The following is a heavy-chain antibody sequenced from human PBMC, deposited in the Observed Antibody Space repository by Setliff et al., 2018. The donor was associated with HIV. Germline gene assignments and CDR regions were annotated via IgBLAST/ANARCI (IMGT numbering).Heavy chain of an antibody. J-gene: IGHJ3*02. D-gene: IGHD3-22*01. CDR2: INPSGGKT. V-gene: IGHV1-46*01. CDR3: ARCYYDSSGPTDAFDI. Sequence: ASVKVSCKASGYTFTNYYIHWVRQAPGQGLEWMGLINPSGGKTSYAKKFQSRLTMTRDTSRSTVYMELSSLRSEDTAMYYCARCYYDSSGPTDAFDIWGQGTVVTVSS. CDR1: GYTFTNYY.